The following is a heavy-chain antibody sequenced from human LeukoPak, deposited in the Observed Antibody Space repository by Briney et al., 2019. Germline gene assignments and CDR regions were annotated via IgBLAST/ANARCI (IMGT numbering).Heavy chain of an antibody. V-gene: IGHV5-51*04. J-gene: IGHJ6*01. CDR1: GYSFTGNW. CDR3: ARSDQSRWFGDVRGPFFYGRDV. D-gene: IGHD3-10*01. Sequence: GQSLKFSCKAPGYSFTGNWIGWVRQMPGKGLEWMGIIYPGDSDTRYSTSLQGRVTIPAAKPISNASLQWRSLTASASAMYYCARSDQSRWFGDVRGPFFYGRDVWGQGTTVSASS. CDR2: IYPGDSDT.